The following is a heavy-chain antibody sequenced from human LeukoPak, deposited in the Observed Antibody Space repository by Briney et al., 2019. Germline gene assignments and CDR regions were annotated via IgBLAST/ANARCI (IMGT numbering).Heavy chain of an antibody. CDR3: ARGGWGTAIDY. D-gene: IGHD1-7*01. CDR1: GFTFSSYW. Sequence: PGGSLRLSCADSGFTFSSYWMHWVRQAPGKGLVWVLYISGDGSRTTYADSVKGRFTISRDHAKNTLDLQMNSLRAEDTAVYYCARGGWGTAIDYWAQGTLVTVSS. V-gene: IGHV3-74*01. CDR2: ISGDGSRT. J-gene: IGHJ4*02.